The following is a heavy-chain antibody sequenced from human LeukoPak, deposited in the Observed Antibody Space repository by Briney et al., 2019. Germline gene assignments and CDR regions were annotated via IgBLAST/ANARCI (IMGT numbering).Heavy chain of an antibody. V-gene: IGHV4-59*01. CDR3: ARGDHSSVWHWFDP. D-gene: IGHD6-19*01. CDR2: VHYSGST. Sequence: SETLSLTCTVSGGTISYYCRSWIRQPPGKGLEWIGYVHYSGSTNYNPSLKSRVTISVDTSKNQFSLKVTSVTAADTAVYYCARGDHSSVWHWFDPWGQGTLVTVSS. J-gene: IGHJ5*01. CDR1: GGTISYYC.